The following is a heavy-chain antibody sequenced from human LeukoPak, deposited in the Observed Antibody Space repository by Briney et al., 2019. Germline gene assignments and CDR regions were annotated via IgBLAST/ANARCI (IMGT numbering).Heavy chain of an antibody. CDR3: ARETWGGLDY. V-gene: IGHV3-74*01. CDR2: INSDGSTT. J-gene: IGHJ4*02. CDR1: GFTFTNYW. D-gene: IGHD3-16*01. Sequence: PGGSLRPSCAASGFTFTNYWMHWVRQVPGEGLMWLSRINSDGSTTSYACSVKGRFTISRDNAKNTLYLQLNTLRVEDTAVYYCARETWGGLDYWGQGTLVSVSS.